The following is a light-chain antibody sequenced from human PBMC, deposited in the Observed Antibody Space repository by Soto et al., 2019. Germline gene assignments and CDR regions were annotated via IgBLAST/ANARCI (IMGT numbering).Light chain of an antibody. Sequence: EIVMTQSPATLSVSPGERATLSCRASQSVSSNLAWYQQKPGQAPRLLIYGASTRATGIPARFSGSGSGTEFTLTISSLQSEDFAVYYGQQYHIWPPWTSGQGTKVDIK. V-gene: IGKV3-15*01. CDR3: QQYHIWPPWT. CDR1: QSVSSN. J-gene: IGKJ1*01. CDR2: GAS.